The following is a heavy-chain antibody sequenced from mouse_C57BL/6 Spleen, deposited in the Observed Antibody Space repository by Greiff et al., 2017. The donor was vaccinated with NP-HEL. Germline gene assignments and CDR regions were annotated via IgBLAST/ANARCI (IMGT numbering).Heavy chain of an antibody. V-gene: IGHV1-18*01. J-gene: IGHJ4*01. CDR3: ARDGSNYDYAMDY. Sequence: EVKLMESGPELVKPGASVKIPCKASGYTFTDYNMDWVKQSHGKSLEWIGDINPNNGGTIYNQKFKGKATLTVDKSSSTAYMELRSLTSEDTAVYYCARDGSNYDYAMDYWGQGTSVTVSS. D-gene: IGHD2-5*01. CDR2: INPNNGGT. CDR1: GYTFTDYN.